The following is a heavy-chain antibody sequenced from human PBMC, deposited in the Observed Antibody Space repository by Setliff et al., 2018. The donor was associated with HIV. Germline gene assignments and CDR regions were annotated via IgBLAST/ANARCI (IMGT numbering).Heavy chain of an antibody. CDR1: GYAFISYG. Sequence: ASVKVSCKASGYAFISYGISWVRQAPGQGLEWMGWISAYNGNTNYAQKLQGRVTMTTDTSTSTAYMELRSLRSDDTAVYYCARGGYCSGGSCHPLHEYFYYMDVWGKGTTVTVSS. J-gene: IGHJ6*03. D-gene: IGHD2-15*01. CDR2: ISAYNGNT. V-gene: IGHV1-18*01. CDR3: ARGGYCSGGSCHPLHEYFYYMDV.